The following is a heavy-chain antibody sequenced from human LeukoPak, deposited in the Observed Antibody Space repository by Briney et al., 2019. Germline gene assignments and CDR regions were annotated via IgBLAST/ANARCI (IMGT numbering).Heavy chain of an antibody. J-gene: IGHJ4*02. CDR2: ISGSCGST. CDR3: AKEGRGWYYYDSSGPDY. V-gene: IGHV3-23*01. Sequence: GGSLRLSCAASGFTFSSYAMSWVRQAPGKGLEWVSAISGSCGSTYYADSVKDRFTISRDNSKNTLYLQMNSLRAEDTAVYYCAKEGRGWYYYDSSGPDYWGQGTLVTVSS. CDR1: GFTFSSYA. D-gene: IGHD3-22*01.